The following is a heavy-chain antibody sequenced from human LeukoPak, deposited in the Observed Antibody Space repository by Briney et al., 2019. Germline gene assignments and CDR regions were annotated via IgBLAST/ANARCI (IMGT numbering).Heavy chain of an antibody. Sequence: GGSLRLSCAASEFSLSSYSMDWFRQTPGKGLEWISYISSSGRTVYYADSVEGRFTVSRDNAKNALYLEMNDLRAEDSAVYYCARDINYWTPTLCHRNWFDPWGQGTLVTVSS. CDR2: ISSSGRTV. J-gene: IGHJ5*02. CDR1: EFSLSSYS. V-gene: IGHV3-48*01. CDR3: ARDINYWTPTLCHRNWFDP. D-gene: IGHD3/OR15-3a*01.